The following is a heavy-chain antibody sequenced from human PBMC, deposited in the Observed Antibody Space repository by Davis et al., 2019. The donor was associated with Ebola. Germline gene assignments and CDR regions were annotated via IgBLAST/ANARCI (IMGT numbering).Heavy chain of an antibody. J-gene: IGHJ4*02. V-gene: IGHV4-59*12. CDR3: ARSRQWLGSHRD. CDR1: SGSINNFY. D-gene: IGHD6-19*01. Sequence: SETLSLTCTVSSGSINNFYWTWIRQSPGKGLEWIGYIYYSGRTNHNPSLNSRVTISIAPSKNQFSLKLTSVTAADTAVYYCARSRQWLGSHRDWGQGNLIIVSS. CDR2: IYYSGRT.